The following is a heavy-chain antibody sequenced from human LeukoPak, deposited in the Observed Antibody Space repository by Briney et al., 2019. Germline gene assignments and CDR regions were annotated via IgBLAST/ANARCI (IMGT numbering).Heavy chain of an antibody. J-gene: IGHJ3*02. CDR1: GDSISRYY. Sequence: SETLSLTCTVSGDSISRYYWSWIRQPPGKGLEWIGYIFYSGSTNYNPSLESRVTISVDTSKNQFSLKLSSVTAADTALYYCARFRGDYGDIHDAFDIWGQGTMVTVSS. CDR3: ARFRGDYGDIHDAFDI. CDR2: IFYSGST. V-gene: IGHV4-59*08. D-gene: IGHD4-17*01.